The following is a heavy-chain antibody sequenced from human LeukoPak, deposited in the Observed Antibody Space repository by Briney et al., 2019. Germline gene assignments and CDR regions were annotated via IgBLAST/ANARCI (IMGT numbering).Heavy chain of an antibody. J-gene: IGHJ4*02. V-gene: IGHV4-61*02. CDR3: ARVPYSYGPFDY. CDR2: IYTSGST. CDR1: GGSISSGSYY. Sequence: SQTPSLTXTVSGGSISSGSYYWSWIRQPAGKGLEWIGRIYTSGSTNYNPSLKSRVTISVDTSKNQFSLKLSSVTAADTAVYYCARVPYSYGPFDYWGQGTLVTVSS. D-gene: IGHD5-18*01.